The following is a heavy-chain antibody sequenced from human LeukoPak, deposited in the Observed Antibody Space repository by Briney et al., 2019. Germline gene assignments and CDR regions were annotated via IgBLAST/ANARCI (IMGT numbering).Heavy chain of an antibody. V-gene: IGHV1-2*02. CDR2: INPNSGGT. CDR3: AGITGYSGYDFDY. Sequence: ASVTVSCKASGYTFTGYYMHWVRHAPRQGLEWMGWINPNSGGTNYAQKFQGRVTMTGDTSISTAYMVLSRLRSDDTAVYYCAGITGYSGYDFDYWGQGTLVTVSS. CDR1: GYTFTGYY. D-gene: IGHD5-12*01. J-gene: IGHJ4*02.